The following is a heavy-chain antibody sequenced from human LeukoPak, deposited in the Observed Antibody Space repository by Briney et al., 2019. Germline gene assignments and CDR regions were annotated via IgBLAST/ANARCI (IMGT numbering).Heavy chain of an antibody. Sequence: SETLSLTCTVSGGSISSHYWSWIRQPPGKGLEWIGYIYYSGSTNYNPSLKSRVTISVDTSKNQFSLKLSSVTAADTAVYYCARDDSSGYYYSFDYWSQGTLVTVSS. CDR1: GGSISSHY. D-gene: IGHD3-22*01. CDR3: ARDDSSGYYYSFDY. J-gene: IGHJ4*02. CDR2: IYYSGST. V-gene: IGHV4-59*11.